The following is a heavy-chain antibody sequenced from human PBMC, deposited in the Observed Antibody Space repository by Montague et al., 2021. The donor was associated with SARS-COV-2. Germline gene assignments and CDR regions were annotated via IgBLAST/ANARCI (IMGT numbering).Heavy chain of an antibody. Sequence: CAISGDSVARKSAAWNWVRQSPSRGLEWLGRTYYRSKWYNDYAVSVKSRITINPDTSKNQISLQLNSVTPEDTAVYYCARTSASRDYWGQGTLVTVSS. V-gene: IGHV6-1*01. D-gene: IGHD1-26*01. CDR3: ARTSASRDY. CDR2: TYYRSKWYN. CDR1: GDSVARKSAA. J-gene: IGHJ4*02.